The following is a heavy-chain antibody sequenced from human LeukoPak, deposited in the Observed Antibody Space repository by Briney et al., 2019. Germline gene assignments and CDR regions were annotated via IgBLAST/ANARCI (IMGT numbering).Heavy chain of an antibody. J-gene: IGHJ4*02. CDR2: ISAYNGNT. V-gene: IGHV1-18*01. CDR1: GYTFTSYG. CDR3: ARCIPTTMINYFDH. D-gene: IGHD3-22*01. Sequence: GASVKVSCKASGYTFTSYGISWVRQAPGQGLEWMGWISAYNGNTNYAQKLQGRVTMTTDTSTNTAYMELSSLRSDDTAVYYCARCIPTTMINYFDHWGQGTLVTVSS.